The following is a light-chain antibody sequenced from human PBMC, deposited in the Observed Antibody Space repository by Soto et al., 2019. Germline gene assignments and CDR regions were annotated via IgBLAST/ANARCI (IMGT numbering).Light chain of an antibody. J-gene: IGLJ1*01. CDR2: DVS. CDR1: SSDVGGYNY. V-gene: IGLV2-14*01. Sequence: QSALTQPASVSGSPRQSITISCTGTSSDVGGYNYVSWYQQHPGKAPKLMIYDVSNRPSGVSNRFSGSKSGNTASLTISGLQAEDEADYYCSSYTSSSTLVFGTGTKSPS. CDR3: SSYTSSSTLV.